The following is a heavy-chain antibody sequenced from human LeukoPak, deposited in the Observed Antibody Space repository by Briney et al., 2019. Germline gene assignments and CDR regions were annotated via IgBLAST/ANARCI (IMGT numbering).Heavy chain of an antibody. J-gene: IGHJ5*02. V-gene: IGHV4-59*08. Sequence: PSETLSLTCTVSGGSISSYYWSWIRQPPGKGLEWIGYIYYSGSTNYNPSLKSRVTISVDTSKNQFSLKLSSVTAADTAVYYCARHSFGWYSSSWYEDNWFDPWGQGTLVTVSS. CDR2: IYYSGST. CDR3: ARHSFGWYSSSWYEDNWFDP. CDR1: GGSISSYY. D-gene: IGHD6-13*01.